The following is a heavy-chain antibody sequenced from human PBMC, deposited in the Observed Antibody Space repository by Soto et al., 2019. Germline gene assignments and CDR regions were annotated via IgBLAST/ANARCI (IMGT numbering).Heavy chain of an antibody. D-gene: IGHD3-10*01. CDR3: ARAMVRGVIITYGMDV. V-gene: IGHV1-24*01. J-gene: IGHJ6*02. CDR1: GYTLTKLS. CDR2: FEPEDGET. Sequence: SEKVSSKVSGYTLTKLSIHWVRQAPRKGLEWMGGFEPEDGETIYAQKFQGRVTMTEDTSTDTAYMELSSLRSEDTAVYYCARAMVRGVIITYGMDVWGQGTTVTVSS.